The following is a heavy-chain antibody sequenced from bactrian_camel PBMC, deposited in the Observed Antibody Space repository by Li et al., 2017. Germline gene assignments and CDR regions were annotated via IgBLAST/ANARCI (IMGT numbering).Heavy chain of an antibody. CDR2: IYTNISTA. CDR1: GYTSSHFC. J-gene: IGHJ4*01. Sequence: HVQLVESGGGSVQAGGSLRLSCAASGYTSSHFCMAWFRQAPGQDREGIATIYTNISTAYYTESVKGRFTIFKDNSEGTLHLQMSSLRPEDTAMYHCAAEEFRCCTGGGYCYGIVVDYGYRTQGTQVTVS. CDR3: AAEEFRCCTGGGYCYGIVVDYGY. D-gene: IGHD2*01. V-gene: IGHV3-2*01.